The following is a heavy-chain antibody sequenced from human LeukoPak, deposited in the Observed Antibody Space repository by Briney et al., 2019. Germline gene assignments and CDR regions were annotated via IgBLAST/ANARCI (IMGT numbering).Heavy chain of an antibody. Sequence: GGSLRLSCAASGFTFSNYVMSWVRQAPGKGLEWVSGISGSGDSTYYADSVKGRFTISRDNSKDTLYLQMNSLRVEDTATYYCAKVRAPSGWFNSDYWGQGTLVTVSS. CDR1: GFTFSNYV. CDR2: ISGSGDST. J-gene: IGHJ4*02. V-gene: IGHV3-23*01. CDR3: AKVRAPSGWFNSDY. D-gene: IGHD6-19*01.